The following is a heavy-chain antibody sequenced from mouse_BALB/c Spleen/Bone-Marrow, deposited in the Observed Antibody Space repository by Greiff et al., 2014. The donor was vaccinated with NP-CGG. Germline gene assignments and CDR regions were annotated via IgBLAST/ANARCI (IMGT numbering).Heavy chain of an antibody. D-gene: IGHD3-2*01. CDR1: GYTFTSYD. CDR3: AMTARGGFAY. Sequence: QVQLKQSGPELVKPGAFVKISCKASGYTFTSYDINWGKQRPGQGLEWIGWIYPGDGSTKYNEKFKGKATLTADKSSSTAYMQVSSLTSENSAVYFCAMTARGGFAYWGQGTLVTVSA. J-gene: IGHJ3*01. V-gene: IGHV1S56*01. CDR2: IYPGDGST.